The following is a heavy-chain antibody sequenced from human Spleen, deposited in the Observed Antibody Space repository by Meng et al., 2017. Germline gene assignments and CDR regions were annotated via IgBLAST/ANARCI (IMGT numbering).Heavy chain of an antibody. V-gene: IGHV4-38-2*01. J-gene: IGHJ6*02. D-gene: IGHD3-10*01. CDR3: ARGLWFGDFSSNNYYYGMDV. CDR1: GYSITSAYY. Sequence: SETLSLTCAVSGYSITSAYYWGWIRQPPGKGLEWIGTVTHSGSTYYNPSLKSRVSILVDTSNNQFSLKLSSVTAADTAVYYCARGLWFGDFSSNNYYYGMDVWGRGTTVTVSS. CDR2: VTHSGST.